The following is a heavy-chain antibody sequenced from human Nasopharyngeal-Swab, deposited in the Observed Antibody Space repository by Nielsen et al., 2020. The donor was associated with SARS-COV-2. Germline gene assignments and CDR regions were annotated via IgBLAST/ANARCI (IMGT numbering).Heavy chain of an antibody. Sequence: ASVKVSCKASGYTFTSYGISWVRQAPGQGLEWMGWISAYNGNTNYAQKLQGRVTMTTATSTSTAYMELRSLRSADTAVYYCARDLGVGLGSILGLPDYWGQGTLVTVSS. CDR2: ISAYNGNT. CDR3: ARDLGVGLGSILGLPDY. J-gene: IGHJ4*02. D-gene: IGHD3-3*01. V-gene: IGHV1-18*01. CDR1: GYTFTSYG.